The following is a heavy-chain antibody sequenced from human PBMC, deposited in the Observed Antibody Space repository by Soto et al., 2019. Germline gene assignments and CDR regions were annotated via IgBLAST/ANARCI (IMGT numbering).Heavy chain of an antibody. CDR3: ARDNMVAAEFGMDV. CDR2: IWFDGSNK. D-gene: IGHD2-15*01. Sequence: GGSLRLSCAASGFTFSNCGMHWVRQAPGKGLEWVAVIWFDGSNKYYADSVKGRFTISRDNSKNTLYLQMNSLRAEDTAVYYCARDNMVAAEFGMDVWGPGTSVTVSS. J-gene: IGHJ6*02. V-gene: IGHV3-33*01. CDR1: GFTFSNCG.